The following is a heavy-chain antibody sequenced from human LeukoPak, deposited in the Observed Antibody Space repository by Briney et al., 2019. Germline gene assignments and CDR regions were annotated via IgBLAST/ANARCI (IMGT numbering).Heavy chain of an antibody. V-gene: IGHV1-2*02. Sequence: ASVKVSCKASGYILTGYYIHWLRQAPGQELDWMGWINPDSGDSNYAHKFQDRVTLSRDTSIMTAYMQLSSLRSDDTAAYYCARDRPTMTPDYWGQGTLITVAS. D-gene: IGHD2-15*01. CDR3: ARDRPTMTPDY. CDR1: GYILTGYY. CDR2: INPDSGDS. J-gene: IGHJ4*02.